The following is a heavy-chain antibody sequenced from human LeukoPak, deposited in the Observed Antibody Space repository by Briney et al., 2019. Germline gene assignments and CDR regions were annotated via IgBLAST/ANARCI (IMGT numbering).Heavy chain of an antibody. CDR3: TRDSGTYNWFDP. CDR1: GFTFSGSA. D-gene: IGHD1-26*01. Sequence: GGSLRLSCAASGFTFSGSAIHWVRQSSGKGLEWVGQIDKKDKGYATATAYAASVTGRFTISRDDSINTAYLQMKSLKTEDTALYYCTRDSGTYNWFDPWGQGTLVTVSS. V-gene: IGHV3-73*01. CDR2: IDKKDKGYATAT. J-gene: IGHJ5*02.